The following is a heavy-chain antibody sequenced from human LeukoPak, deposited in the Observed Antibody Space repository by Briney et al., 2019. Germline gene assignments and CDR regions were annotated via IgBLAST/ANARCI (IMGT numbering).Heavy chain of an antibody. D-gene: IGHD3-9*01. V-gene: IGHV1-18*01. CDR2: ISAYNGNT. Sequence: SXXIXWVRQAPGQGLEWMGWISAYNGNTNYAQKLQGRVTMTTDTSTSTAYMELRSLRSDDTAVYYCARANFDWSNDAFDIWGQGTMVTVSS. CDR3: ARANFDWSNDAFDI. CDR1: SXX. J-gene: IGHJ3*02.